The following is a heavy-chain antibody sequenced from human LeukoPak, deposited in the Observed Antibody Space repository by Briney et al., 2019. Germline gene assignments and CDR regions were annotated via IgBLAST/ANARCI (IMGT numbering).Heavy chain of an antibody. V-gene: IGHV3-30-3*01. CDR3: ARAKGYDMLNWFDP. Sequence: PGESLRLSCAASGFTFSSYAMHWVRQAPGKGLEWVAVISYDGSNKYYADSVKGRFTISRDNSKNTLYLQMNSLRAEDTAVYYCARAKGYDMLNWFDPWGQGTLVTVSS. CDR2: ISYDGSNK. D-gene: IGHD3-9*01. CDR1: GFTFSSYA. J-gene: IGHJ5*02.